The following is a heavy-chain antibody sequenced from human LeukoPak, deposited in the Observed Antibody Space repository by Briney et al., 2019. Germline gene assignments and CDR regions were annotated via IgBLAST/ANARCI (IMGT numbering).Heavy chain of an antibody. J-gene: IGHJ5*02. D-gene: IGHD2-2*01. CDR2: IYSGGST. CDR1: GFTVSSNY. V-gene: IGHV3-53*04. CDR3: ARGPHKDIVVVPAATYNWFDP. Sequence: GGSLRLSCAASGFTVSSNYMSWVRQAPGKGLEWVSVIYSGGSTYYADSVKGRFTISRHNSKNTLYLQMNSLRSEDTAVYYCARGPHKDIVVVPAATYNWFDPWGQGTLVTVSS.